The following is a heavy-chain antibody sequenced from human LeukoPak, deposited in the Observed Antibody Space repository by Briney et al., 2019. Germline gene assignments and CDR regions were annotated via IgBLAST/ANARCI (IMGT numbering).Heavy chain of an antibody. Sequence: SETLSLTCTVSGGSISSGFYDWYWIRQPAGKGLEWIGHIYTSKSMNYNPSLKSRVTISVDTSKNQFSLKLSSVTAADTAVYYCARGRRDGYNRRLSEYFQHWGQGTLVTVSS. V-gene: IGHV4-61*09. CDR3: ARGRRDGYNRRLSEYFQH. CDR2: IYTSKSM. D-gene: IGHD5-24*01. CDR1: GGSISSGFYD. J-gene: IGHJ1*01.